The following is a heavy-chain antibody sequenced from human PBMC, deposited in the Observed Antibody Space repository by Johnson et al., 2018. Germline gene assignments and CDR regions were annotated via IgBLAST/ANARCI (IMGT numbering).Heavy chain of an antibody. Sequence: VQLVESGGGVVQPGRSLRLSCAASGFTFSSYGMHWVRQAPGKGLEWVAVISYDGSNKYYADSVKGRFTISRDNSKNTLYLQMNSLRAEDTAVYYCAKECSGVSCNYGMDVWGQGTTVTVSS. V-gene: IGHV3-30*18. CDR2: ISYDGSNK. CDR1: GFTFSSYG. J-gene: IGHJ6*02. D-gene: IGHD2-15*01. CDR3: AKECSGVSCNYGMDV.